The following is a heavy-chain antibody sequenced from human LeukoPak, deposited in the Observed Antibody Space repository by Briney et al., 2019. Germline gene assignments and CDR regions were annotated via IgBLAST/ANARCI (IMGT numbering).Heavy chain of an antibody. CDR3: ARDQVSVTMIVVFPDAFDI. V-gene: IGHV3-73*01. CDR1: GFTFSGSA. CDR2: IRSKANSYAT. J-gene: IGHJ3*02. D-gene: IGHD3-22*01. Sequence: GGSLRLSCAASGFTFSGSAMHWVRQASGKGLEWVGRIRSKANSYATAYAASVKGRFTISRDDSKNTAYLQMNSLKTEDTAVYYCARDQVSVTMIVVFPDAFDIWGQGTMVTVSS.